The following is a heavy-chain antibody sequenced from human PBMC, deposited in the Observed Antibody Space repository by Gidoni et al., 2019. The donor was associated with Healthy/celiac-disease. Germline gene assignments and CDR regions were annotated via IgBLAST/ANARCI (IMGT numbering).Heavy chain of an antibody. J-gene: IGHJ6*02. D-gene: IGHD2-2*01. Sequence: TGYYMHWVRQAPGHGLEWMGWINPNSGGTNYAQKSQGWVTMTRDTSIRTAYMEPSRLRSDDTAVYYCAIDLGSTSYGMDVWGQGTTVTVSS. CDR3: AIDLGSTSYGMDV. V-gene: IGHV1-2*04. CDR1: TGYY. CDR2: INPNSGGT.